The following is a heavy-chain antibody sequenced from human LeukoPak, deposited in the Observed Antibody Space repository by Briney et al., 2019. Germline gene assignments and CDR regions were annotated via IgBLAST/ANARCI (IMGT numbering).Heavy chain of an antibody. J-gene: IGHJ5*02. Sequence: GASVKVSCKASGYTFTSYDINWVRQATGQGLEWMGWMNPNSGNTGYAQKFEGRVTMTTDTSTSTAYMELRSLRSDDTAVYYCARIPCTSSSCVNWFDPWGQGTLVTVSS. CDR2: MNPNSGNT. V-gene: IGHV1-8*01. D-gene: IGHD2-2*01. CDR3: ARIPCTSSSCVNWFDP. CDR1: GYTFTSYD.